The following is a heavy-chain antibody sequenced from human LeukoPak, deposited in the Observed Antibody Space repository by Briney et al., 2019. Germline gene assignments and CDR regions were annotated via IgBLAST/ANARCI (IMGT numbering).Heavy chain of an antibody. CDR2: IIPIFATP. J-gene: IGHJ3*01. Sequence: SVKVSCKASGGTFSSYAINWVRQAPGQGLEWMGGIIPIFATPNYAQKFQGRVAITADESTSTAYMEMRSLRSEDTAIYYCARAPYGDYAGTWGQGTFVTVSS. D-gene: IGHD4-17*01. CDR1: GGTFSSYA. V-gene: IGHV1-69*13. CDR3: ARAPYGDYAGT.